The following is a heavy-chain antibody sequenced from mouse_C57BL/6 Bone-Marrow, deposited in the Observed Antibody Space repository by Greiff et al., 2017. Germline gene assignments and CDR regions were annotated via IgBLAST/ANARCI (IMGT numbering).Heavy chain of an antibody. J-gene: IGHJ4*01. V-gene: IGHV5-16*01. CDR2: INYDGSST. Sequence: EVMLVESEGGLVQPGSSMKLSCTASGFTFSDYYMAWVRQVPEKGLEWVANINYDGSSTYYLDSLKSRFIISRDNAKNILYLQMSSLKSKDTATYYCARDTPAYYSNYLYAMDYWGQGTSVTVSS. CDR1: GFTFSDYY. D-gene: IGHD2-5*01. CDR3: ARDTPAYYSNYLYAMDY.